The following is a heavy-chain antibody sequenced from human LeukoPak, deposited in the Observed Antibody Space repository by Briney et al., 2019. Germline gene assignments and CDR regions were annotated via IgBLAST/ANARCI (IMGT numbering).Heavy chain of an antibody. CDR3: ARDLGRDY. CDR2: IYYSGSI. Sequence: PSETLSLTCAVYGGSFSGYYWSWIRQPPGKGLEWIGYIYYSGSINYNPSLKSRVTISVDTSKNQFSLKLSSVTAADTAVYYCARDLGRDYWGQGTLVTVSS. D-gene: IGHD3-10*01. J-gene: IGHJ4*02. V-gene: IGHV4-59*01. CDR1: GGSFSGYY.